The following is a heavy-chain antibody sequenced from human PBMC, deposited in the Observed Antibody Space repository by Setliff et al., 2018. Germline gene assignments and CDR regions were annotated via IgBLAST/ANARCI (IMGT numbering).Heavy chain of an antibody. CDR3: ARDRRGGYGAINWFDP. CDR1: GDSIGRGGYY. CDR2: IYYSGST. Sequence: SVTLPLTCSPSGDSIGRGGYYWSWIRQQPGTGLEWIASIYYSGSTYYNPSLKSRLRVSMDSSKNQFYLDLSSVTAADTAVYYCARDRRGGYGAINWFDPWGQGTLVTVSS. D-gene: IGHD3-16*01. V-gene: IGHV4-31*03. J-gene: IGHJ5*02.